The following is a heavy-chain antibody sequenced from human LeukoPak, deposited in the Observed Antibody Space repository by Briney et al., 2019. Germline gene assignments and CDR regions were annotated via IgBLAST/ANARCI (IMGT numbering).Heavy chain of an antibody. Sequence: PGGSLRLSCAASGFTFSGYGMHWVRQAPGKGLEWVAVISYDGSNKYYADSVKGRFTISRDNSKNTLYLQMNSLRAEDTAVYYCAKAPLEGWLYGAFDIWGQGTMVTVSS. V-gene: IGHV3-30*18. D-gene: IGHD3-22*01. CDR1: GFTFSGYG. CDR3: AKAPLEGWLYGAFDI. J-gene: IGHJ3*02. CDR2: ISYDGSNK.